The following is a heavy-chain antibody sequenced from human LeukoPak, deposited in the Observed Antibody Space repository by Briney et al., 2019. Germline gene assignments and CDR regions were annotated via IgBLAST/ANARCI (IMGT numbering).Heavy chain of an antibody. V-gene: IGHV4-34*01. D-gene: IGHD5-24*01. CDR3: ARGATISETGYFDF. J-gene: IGHJ4*03. CDR1: GGSFSRYY. CDR2: IDHRGDT. Sequence: SETLSLTCAVYGGSFSRYYWSWIRQSPGKGLEWIAEIDHRGDTNYNPSVKSRVTISVDTSKNQFSLKVRSLSAADTALYYCARGATISETGYFDFWGQGTLVTVSS.